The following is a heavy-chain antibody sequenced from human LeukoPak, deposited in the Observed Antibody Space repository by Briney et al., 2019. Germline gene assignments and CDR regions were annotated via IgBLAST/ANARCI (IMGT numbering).Heavy chain of an antibody. D-gene: IGHD2-21*01. CDR2: INPSGTST. J-gene: IGHJ4*02. V-gene: IGHV1-46*01. Sequence: GASVKVSCKASGYTFTGYYMHWVRQAPGQGLEWMGLINPSGTSTNYAQKFQGRVTMTKDTSTSTVYMELNSLRSEDTAVYYCAREFRGGYFDYWGQGTLVTVSS. CDR1: GYTFTGYY. CDR3: AREFRGGYFDY.